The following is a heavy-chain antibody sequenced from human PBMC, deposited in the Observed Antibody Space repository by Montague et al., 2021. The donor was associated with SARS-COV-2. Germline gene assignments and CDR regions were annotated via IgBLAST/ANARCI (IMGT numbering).Heavy chain of an antibody. D-gene: IGHD2-2*01. CDR1: GDSVSSNIAT. J-gene: IGHJ4*02. CDR2: TYYRSKWYN. CDR3: ARIPVGSKYYFDF. Sequence: CAISGDSVSSNIATWNWIRQSSSRGLEWLGRTYYRSKWYNDYAESVKSRITIDPDISKHQFSLHLNSVTPEDTAVYYCARIPVGSKYYFDFWGQGTLVTVSS. V-gene: IGHV6-1*01.